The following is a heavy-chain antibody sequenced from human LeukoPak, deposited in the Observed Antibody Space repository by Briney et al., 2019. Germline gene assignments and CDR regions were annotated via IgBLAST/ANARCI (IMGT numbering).Heavy chain of an antibody. D-gene: IGHD2-21*02. Sequence: GGSLRLSCAASGFTFSSYAMSWVRQAPGKGLEWVSAISGSGGSTYYADSVKGRFTISRGNSKNTLYLQMNSLRAEDTAVYYCAKANKYCGGDCYFDYWGQGTLVTVSS. CDR3: AKANKYCGGDCYFDY. CDR2: ISGSGGST. CDR1: GFTFSSYA. J-gene: IGHJ4*02. V-gene: IGHV3-23*01.